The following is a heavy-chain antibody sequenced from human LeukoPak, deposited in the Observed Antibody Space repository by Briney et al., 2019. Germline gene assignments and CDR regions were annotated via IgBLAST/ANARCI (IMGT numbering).Heavy chain of an antibody. CDR3: AKDLRSMIVVANEDY. V-gene: IGHV3-30*18. D-gene: IGHD3-22*01. CDR2: ISYDGSNK. CDR1: GFTFSSYG. J-gene: IGHJ4*02. Sequence: QPGRSLRLSCAASGFTFSSYGMHWVRQAPGKGLEWVAVISYDGSNKYYADSVKGRFTISRDNSKNTLYLQMNSLRAEDTAVYYCAKDLRSMIVVANEDYWGQGTLVTVSS.